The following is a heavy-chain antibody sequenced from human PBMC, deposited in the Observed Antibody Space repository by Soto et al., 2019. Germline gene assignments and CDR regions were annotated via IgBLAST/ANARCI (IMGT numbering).Heavy chain of an antibody. CDR2: IYYSGST. CDR3: ARVDSGYAYFDY. V-gene: IGHV4-59*01. D-gene: IGHD3-22*01. CDR1: GGSIISYY. J-gene: IGHJ4*02. Sequence: PSETLSLTCTVSGGSIISYYCIWIRQPPGKGLEWIGYIYYSGSTNYNPSLKSRVTISVDTSKNQFSLKLSSVTAADTAVYYCARVDSGYAYFDYWGQGTLVTVSS.